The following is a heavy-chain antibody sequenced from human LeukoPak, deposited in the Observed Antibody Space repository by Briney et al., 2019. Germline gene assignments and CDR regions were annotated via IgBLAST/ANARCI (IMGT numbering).Heavy chain of an antibody. Sequence: KPSQTLSLTCTVSGGSISSGSYYWSWIRQPAGKGLEWIGRIYTSGSTNYNPSLKSRATISVDTSKNQFSLKLSSVTAADTAVYYCASSQWERPFDYWGQGTLVTVSS. D-gene: IGHD1-26*01. J-gene: IGHJ4*02. V-gene: IGHV4-61*02. CDR3: ASSQWERPFDY. CDR2: IYTSGST. CDR1: GGSISSGSYY.